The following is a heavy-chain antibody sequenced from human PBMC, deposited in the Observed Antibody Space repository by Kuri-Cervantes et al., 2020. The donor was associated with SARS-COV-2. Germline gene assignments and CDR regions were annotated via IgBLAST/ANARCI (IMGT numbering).Heavy chain of an antibody. CDR1: GFTVSSNY. Sequence: GESLKISCAASGFTVSSNYMNWVRQTPGKGLEWVSYISSTGDTIYYADSVKGRFTISRDNAKNSLYLQMNSLRAEDTAVYYCTRWRVGAKTWGQGTLVTVSS. D-gene: IGHD1-26*01. V-gene: IGHV3-48*01. CDR3: TRWRVGAKT. CDR2: ISSTGDTI. J-gene: IGHJ4*02.